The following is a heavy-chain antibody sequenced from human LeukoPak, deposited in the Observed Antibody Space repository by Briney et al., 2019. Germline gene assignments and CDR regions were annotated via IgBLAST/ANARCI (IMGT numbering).Heavy chain of an antibody. Sequence: GGSLRLSCSPSVFTFRSYTIHWVRHAPGKGVEFVSAITNNGVNTHYAHSVKGRFTPSRDNSKNTLYLQMSSLRTEDTAVYYCVIVRGYFDTSGSDYWGQGTLVTVSS. CDR3: VIVRGYFDTSGSDY. CDR2: ITNNGVNT. J-gene: IGHJ4*02. V-gene: IGHV3-64D*06. D-gene: IGHD3-9*01. CDR1: VFTFRSYT.